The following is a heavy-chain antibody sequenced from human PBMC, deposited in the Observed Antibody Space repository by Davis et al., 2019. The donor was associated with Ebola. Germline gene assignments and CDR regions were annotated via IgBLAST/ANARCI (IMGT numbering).Heavy chain of an antibody. V-gene: IGHV4-4*02. D-gene: IGHD6-19*01. CDR3: ASADLQWLILTRDY. CDR2: IYHSGST. J-gene: IGHJ4*02. CDR1: GGSISSSNW. Sequence: PSETLSLTCAVSGGSISSSNWWSWVRQPPGKGLEWIGEIYHSGSTNYNPSLKSRVTISVDKSKNQFSLKLSSVTAADTAVYYCASADLQWLILTRDYWGQGTLVTVSS.